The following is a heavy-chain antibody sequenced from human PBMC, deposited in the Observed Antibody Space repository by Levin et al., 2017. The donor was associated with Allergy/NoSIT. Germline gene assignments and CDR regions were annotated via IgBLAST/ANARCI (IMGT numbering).Heavy chain of an antibody. D-gene: IGHD4-17*01. Sequence: GESLKISCAASGFTFNSYAMNWVRQAPGKGLEWVAAITGSGASTFYAQSVKGRFTISRDDSSNTLHLQVTSLRSDDTAVYYCAKDQRFTVTTTCDSWSQGVQVIVSS. CDR2: ITGSGAST. CDR3: AKDQRFTVTTTCDS. CDR1: GFTFNSYA. J-gene: IGHJ4*02. V-gene: IGHV3-23*01.